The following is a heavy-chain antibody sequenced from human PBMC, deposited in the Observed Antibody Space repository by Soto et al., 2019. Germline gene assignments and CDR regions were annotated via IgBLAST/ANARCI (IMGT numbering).Heavy chain of an antibody. CDR3: AREGEGYCSGGSCYYFDY. Sequence: QVQLVQSGAEVKKPGSSVKVSCKASGGTFSSYAISWVRQAPGQGLEWMGGIIPIFGTANYAQKFQGRVTMTADEYTSTAYMELSSLRSEDTAVYYWAREGEGYCSGGSCYYFDYWGQGTLVTVSS. J-gene: IGHJ4*02. V-gene: IGHV1-69*01. CDR1: GGTFSSYA. CDR2: IIPIFGTA. D-gene: IGHD2-15*01.